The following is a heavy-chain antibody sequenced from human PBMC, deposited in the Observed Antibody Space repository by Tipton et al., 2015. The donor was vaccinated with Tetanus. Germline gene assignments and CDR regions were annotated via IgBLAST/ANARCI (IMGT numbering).Heavy chain of an antibody. Sequence: TLSLTCTVSGGSISSYYWSWIRQPPGKGLEWIGYIYYSGSTNYNPPLKSRVTISVDTSKNQFSLKLSSETAADTAVYYCAREPYCSGGSCYYAPWGQGTLVTVSS. J-gene: IGHJ5*02. CDR1: GGSISSYY. CDR2: IYYSGST. CDR3: AREPYCSGGSCYYAP. D-gene: IGHD2-15*01. V-gene: IGHV4-59*01.